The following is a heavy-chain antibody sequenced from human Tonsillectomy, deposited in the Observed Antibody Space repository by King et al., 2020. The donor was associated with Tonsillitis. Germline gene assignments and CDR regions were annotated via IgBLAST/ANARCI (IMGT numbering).Heavy chain of an antibody. CDR3: AKVVYDSSGYYESYFDY. D-gene: IGHD3-22*01. Sequence: QLVQSGGGLVKPGGSLRLSCAASGFTFSRNSMNWVRQAPGKGLEWVSCISSSSSYIYYADSVKGRFTISRDNAKNSLYLQMNSLRAEDTAVYYCAKVVYDSSGYYESYFDYWGQGTLVTVSS. CDR1: GFTFSRNS. V-gene: IGHV3-21*01. J-gene: IGHJ4*02. CDR2: ISSSSSYI.